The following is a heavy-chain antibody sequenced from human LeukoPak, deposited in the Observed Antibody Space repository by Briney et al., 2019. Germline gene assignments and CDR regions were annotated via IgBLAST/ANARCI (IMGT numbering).Heavy chain of an antibody. J-gene: IGHJ4*02. V-gene: IGHV3-21*01. CDR2: ISTSSSSI. CDR1: GFTFNTYT. CDR3: ARDGGATLVRGVITFDY. D-gene: IGHD3-10*01. Sequence: PGGSLRLSCAASGFTFNTYTMNWVRQAPGKGLEWVSSISTSSSSINYADSLKGRFTISRDNTKNSLYLQMNSLRAEDTAVYYCARDGGATLVRGVITFDYWGQGTLVTVSS.